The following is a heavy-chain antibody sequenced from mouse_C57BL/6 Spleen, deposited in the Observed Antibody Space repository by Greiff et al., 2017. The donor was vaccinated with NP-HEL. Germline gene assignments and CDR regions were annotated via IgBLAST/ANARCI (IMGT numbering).Heavy chain of an antibody. V-gene: IGHV1-52*01. CDR1: GYTFTSYW. D-gene: IGHD1-1*01. Sequence: QVQLKQPGAELVRPGSSVKLSCKASGYTFTSYWMHWVKQRPIQGLEWIGNIDPSDSETHYNQKFKDKATLTVDKSSSTAYMQLSSLTSEDSAVYYCAREEDYGSSYRVFDYWGQGTTLTVSS. J-gene: IGHJ2*01. CDR3: AREEDYGSSYRVFDY. CDR2: IDPSDSET.